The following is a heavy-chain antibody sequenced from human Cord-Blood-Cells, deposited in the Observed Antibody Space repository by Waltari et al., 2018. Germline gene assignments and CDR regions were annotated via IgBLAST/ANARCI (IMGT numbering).Heavy chain of an antibody. V-gene: IGHV3-9*01. CDR3: AKVIGRAIICSGGSCYFDY. D-gene: IGHD2-15*01. CDR2: ISWNSGSI. J-gene: IGHJ4*02. CDR1: GFTFDDYA. Sequence: EVQLVESGGGLVQPGRSLRLSCAASGFTFDDYAMHWVRQAPGKGLEWVSGISWNSGSIGDADSVKGRFTISRDNAKNSLYLQMNSLRAEDTALYYCAKVIGRAIICSGGSCYFDYWGQGTLVTVSS.